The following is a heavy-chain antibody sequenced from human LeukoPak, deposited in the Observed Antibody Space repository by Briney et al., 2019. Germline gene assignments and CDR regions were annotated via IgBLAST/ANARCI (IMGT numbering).Heavy chain of an antibody. V-gene: IGHV3-23*01. CDR3: ARRTGALCTKSICRFDS. Sequence: PGGSLRLSCAASGFIFHTYAMSWVRQPPGKGLEWVSTITASGNYTAYADSVKGRFTISRDSSKNTLYLQMNSLRAEDTAVYYCARRTGALCTKSICRFDSWGQETLVAVSS. D-gene: IGHD2-8*01. CDR2: ITASGNYT. J-gene: IGHJ4*02. CDR1: GFIFHTYA.